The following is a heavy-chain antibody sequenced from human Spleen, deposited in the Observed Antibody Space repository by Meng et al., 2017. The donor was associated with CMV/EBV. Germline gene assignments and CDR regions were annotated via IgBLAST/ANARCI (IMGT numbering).Heavy chain of an antibody. CDR2: IYSGGST. D-gene: IGHD6-19*01. V-gene: IGHV3-53*01. CDR3: ARDSSGWADFDY. J-gene: IGHJ4*02. CDR1: GFTVSSNY. Sequence: ETLSLTCAASGFTVSSNYMSWVRQAPGKGLEWVSVIYSGGSTYYADSVKGRFTISRDNSKNTLYLQMNSLRAEDTAVYYCARDSSGWADFDYWGQGTLVTVSS.